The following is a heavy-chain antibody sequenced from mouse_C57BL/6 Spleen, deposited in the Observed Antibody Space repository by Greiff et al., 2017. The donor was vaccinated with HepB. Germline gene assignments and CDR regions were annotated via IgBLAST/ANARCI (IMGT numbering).Heavy chain of an antibody. CDR2: IYPGGGST. CDR1: GYTFTSYW. V-gene: IGHV1-55*01. J-gene: IGHJ3*01. Sequence: QVQLQQPGAELVKPGASVKMSCKASGYTFTSYWITWVKQRPGQGLEWIGDIYPGGGSTNYNEKFKSKATLTVDTSSSTAYMQLSSLTSEDSAVYYCAREGQLRLLSWFAYWGQGTLVTVSA. D-gene: IGHD3-2*02. CDR3: AREGQLRLLSWFAY.